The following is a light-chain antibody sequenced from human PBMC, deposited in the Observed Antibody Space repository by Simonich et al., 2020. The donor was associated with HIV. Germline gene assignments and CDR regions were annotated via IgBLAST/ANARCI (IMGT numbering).Light chain of an antibody. Sequence: QLVLTQSPSASASLGASVKLTCTLSSGHSSYAIARHQQQPEKGPRYLMKVNSDGRHSKGDGNPERFSGSSSGAERYLTISSLQSEDETDYYCQTWGTGILVFGGGTKLTVL. CDR2: VNSDGRH. CDR3: QTWGTGILV. V-gene: IGLV4-69*01. CDR1: SGHSSYA. J-gene: IGLJ3*02.